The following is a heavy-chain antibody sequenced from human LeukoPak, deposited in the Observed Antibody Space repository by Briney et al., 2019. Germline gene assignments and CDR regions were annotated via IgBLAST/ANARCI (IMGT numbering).Heavy chain of an antibody. V-gene: IGHV1-69*02. Sequence: ASVKASCKASGGTFSSYTISWVRQAPGQGLEWMGRIIPILGIANYAQKFQGRVTITADKSTSTAYMELSSLRSEDTAVYYCARSVVVPAAITYYWYFDLWGRGTLVTVSS. J-gene: IGHJ2*01. CDR1: GGTFSSYT. D-gene: IGHD2-2*02. CDR2: IIPILGIA. CDR3: ARSVVVPAAITYYWYFDL.